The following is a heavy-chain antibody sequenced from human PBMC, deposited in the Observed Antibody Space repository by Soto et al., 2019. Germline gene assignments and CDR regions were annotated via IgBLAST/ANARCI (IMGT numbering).Heavy chain of an antibody. J-gene: IGHJ4*02. Sequence: QVQLVQSGAEVKKPGSSVKVSCKTSGGTFSTYSIVWVRQAPGEGLEWMGGIIPIFGTANYAQKCQDRVTITADKSTNTAFMELSSLKSEDTAMYYCASASGNNYGVGTNYYFDYWGQGTLVTASS. V-gene: IGHV1-69*06. D-gene: IGHD1-26*01. CDR2: IIPIFGTA. CDR1: GGTFSTYS. CDR3: ASASGNNYGVGTNYYFDY.